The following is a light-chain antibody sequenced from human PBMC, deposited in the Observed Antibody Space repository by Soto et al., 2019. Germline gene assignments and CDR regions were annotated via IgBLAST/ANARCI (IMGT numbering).Light chain of an antibody. CDR1: QCVSSN. CDR2: GAS. CDR3: QQYNNWPSGT. Sequence: EIVMTQSPATLSVSPGERATLSCRASQCVSSNLAWYQQKPGQAPRLLIYGASTRATGIPARFSGSGSGTEFTLTISSLQSEDFAVYYCQQYNNWPSGTFGGGTKVEIK. V-gene: IGKV3-15*01. J-gene: IGKJ4*01.